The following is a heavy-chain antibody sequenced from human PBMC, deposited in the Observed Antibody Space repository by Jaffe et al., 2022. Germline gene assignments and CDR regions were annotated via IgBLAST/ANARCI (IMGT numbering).Heavy chain of an antibody. CDR2: ISSSGGST. CDR3: AKVRVEGNYVTWYFDY. J-gene: IGHJ4*02. V-gene: IGHV3-23*01. Sequence: EVQLLESGGGLVQPGGSLRLSCAASGFTFSSYAMSWVRQAPGKGLEWVSAISSSGGSTYYADSVKGRFTISRDNSKNTLYVQMNSLRVEDTAVYYCAKVRVEGNYVTWYFDYWGQGTLVTVSS. D-gene: IGHD4-4*01. CDR1: GFTFSSYA.